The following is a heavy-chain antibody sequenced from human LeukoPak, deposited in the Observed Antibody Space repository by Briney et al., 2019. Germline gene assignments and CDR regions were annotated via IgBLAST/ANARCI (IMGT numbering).Heavy chain of an antibody. CDR2: INHRGST. Sequence: GTLRLSCSASGFTFTTYGMNWVRQAPGKGLEWIGEINHRGSTNYNPSLKSRLTMSVDTSKNHFSLNLSSVTAADTATYYCARPLRGEWGYFEYWGQGLLVTVSS. J-gene: IGHJ4*02. D-gene: IGHD3-10*01. CDR1: GFTFTTYG. V-gene: IGHV4-34*01. CDR3: ARPLRGEWGYFEY.